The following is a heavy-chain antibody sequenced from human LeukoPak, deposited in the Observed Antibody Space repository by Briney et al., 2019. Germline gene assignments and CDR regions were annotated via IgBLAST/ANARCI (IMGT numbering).Heavy chain of an antibody. CDR2: INTGSTYM. Sequence: GGSLRLSCAASGFYFSSYSMNWVRQAPGEGLEWVSSINTGSTYMYYADSVKGRFTISRDNAKNSLYLQMYSQRAEDTAVYFCARVEATTGRNYHYYYMDVWGKGTTVTVSS. CDR1: GFYFSSYS. D-gene: IGHD1-1*01. V-gene: IGHV3-21*01. J-gene: IGHJ6*03. CDR3: ARVEATTGRNYHYYYMDV.